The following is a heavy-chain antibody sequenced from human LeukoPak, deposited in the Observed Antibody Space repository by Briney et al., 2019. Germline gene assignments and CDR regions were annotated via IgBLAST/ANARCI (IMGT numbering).Heavy chain of an antibody. CDR3: AIELRYCSSTSCRGNY. CDR2: IYYNGAA. V-gene: IGHV4-39*01. Sequence: SETLSFTCTVSGGSISSSNYYWGWIRQPPGKGLEWIGTIYYNGAAQYNPSLRSRVTISVDTSKNQFSLRLNSVTAADTAVYYCAIELRYCSSTSCRGNYWGQGTLVTVSS. J-gene: IGHJ4*02. CDR1: GGSISSSNYY. D-gene: IGHD2-2*01.